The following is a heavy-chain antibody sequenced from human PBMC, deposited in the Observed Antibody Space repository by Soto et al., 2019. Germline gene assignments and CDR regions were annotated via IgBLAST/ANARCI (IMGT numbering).Heavy chain of an antibody. CDR2: IIPIFGTA. CDR3: ARGKDIVVVVAATPGGMDV. Sequence: QVQLVQSGAEVKKPGSSVKVSCKASGGTFSSYAISWVRQAPGQGLEWMGGIIPIFGTANYAQKFQGRVTITADESTSTAYRELSSLRSEDTAVYYCARGKDIVVVVAATPGGMDVWGQGTTVTVSS. D-gene: IGHD2-15*01. V-gene: IGHV1-69*12. CDR1: GGTFSSYA. J-gene: IGHJ6*02.